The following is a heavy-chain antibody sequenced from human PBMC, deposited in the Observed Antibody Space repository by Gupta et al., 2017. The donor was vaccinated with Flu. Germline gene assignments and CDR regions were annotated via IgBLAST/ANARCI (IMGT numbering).Heavy chain of an antibody. J-gene: IGHJ4*02. CDR3: VRNRGWQQFDY. D-gene: IGHD5-12*01. CDR2: IAADASVK. V-gene: IGHV3-7*01. CDR1: GFPCRCYW. Sequence: EEQLVASGGGLVQPGGALRLSCAVSGFPCRCYWMDWVRQAPGKGLEWVANIAADASVKNYADSVQGRFAISRDDAKNSLYLQMNSLRAEDTAVYYCVRNRGWQQFDYWGQGALVTVSS.